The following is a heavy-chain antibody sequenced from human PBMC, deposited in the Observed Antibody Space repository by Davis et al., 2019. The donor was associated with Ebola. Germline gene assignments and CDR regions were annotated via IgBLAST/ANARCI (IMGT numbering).Heavy chain of an antibody. CDR1: GFTFSSYS. CDR3: ANRNPLMHTTMVIV. V-gene: IGHV3-23*03. D-gene: IGHD5-18*01. CDR2: IYSGGIT. Sequence: GESLKISCAASGFTFSSYSMSWVRQAPGKGLEWVSVIYSGGITYYADSVKGRFTISRDNSKNTLYLQMNSLRAKDTAVYYCANRNPLMHTTMVIVWGQGTLVTVSS. J-gene: IGHJ4*02.